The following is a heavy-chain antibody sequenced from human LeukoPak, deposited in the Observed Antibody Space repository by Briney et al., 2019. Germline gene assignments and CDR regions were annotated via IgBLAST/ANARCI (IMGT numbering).Heavy chain of an antibody. V-gene: IGHV4-30-4*08. CDR3: ARELYCSTTSCYGRRYWFEP. D-gene: IGHD2-2*01. Sequence: SQTLSLTCTVSGGSISSGDYYWSWIRQPPGKGLEWIGYIYYSGSTYYNPSLKSRVTISVDTSKNQFSLKLSSVTAADTAVYYCARELYCSTTSCYGRRYWFEPWGQGTLVTVSS. CDR1: GGSISSGDYY. J-gene: IGHJ5*02. CDR2: IYYSGST.